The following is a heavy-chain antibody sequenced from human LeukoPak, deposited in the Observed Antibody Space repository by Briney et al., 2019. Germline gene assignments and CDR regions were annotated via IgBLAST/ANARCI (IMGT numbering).Heavy chain of an antibody. V-gene: IGHV4-59*08. CDR2: IYYSGST. CDR3: ARQGWEQLELDY. Sequence: SETLSLTCTVSGGSLSSYYWSWIRQPPGKGLEWIGYIYYSGSTNYNPSLKSRVTISVDTSKNQFSLKLSSVTAADTAVYYCARQGWEQLELDYWGQGTLVTVSS. J-gene: IGHJ4*02. D-gene: IGHD1-26*01. CDR1: GGSLSSYY.